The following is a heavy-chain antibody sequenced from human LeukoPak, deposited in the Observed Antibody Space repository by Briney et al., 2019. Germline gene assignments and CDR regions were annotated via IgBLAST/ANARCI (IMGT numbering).Heavy chain of an antibody. Sequence: GRSLRLSCAASGFTFSSYGMHWVRQAPGKGLEWVAFLSFDGSKKYYADSVKGRLTISRDNSKNMVYLQMNSLRPEDTALYYCANREPAPDYWGQGALVTVSS. V-gene: IGHV3-30*18. D-gene: IGHD1-14*01. J-gene: IGHJ4*02. CDR2: LSFDGSKK. CDR3: ANREPAPDY. CDR1: GFTFSSYG.